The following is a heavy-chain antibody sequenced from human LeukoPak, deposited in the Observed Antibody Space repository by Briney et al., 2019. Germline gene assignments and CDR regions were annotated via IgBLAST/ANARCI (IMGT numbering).Heavy chain of an antibody. CDR3: AKTPYYYGSGSPQYYFDY. V-gene: IGHV3-23*01. Sequence: GGSLRLSCVASGFTFSNLAMSWVRQTPGKGLEWVSAISGSGGSTYYADSVKGRFTISRDNSKNTLYLQMNSLRAEDTAVYYCAKTPYYYGSGSPQYYFDYWGQGTLVTVSS. CDR2: ISGSGGST. CDR1: GFTFSNLA. J-gene: IGHJ4*02. D-gene: IGHD3-10*01.